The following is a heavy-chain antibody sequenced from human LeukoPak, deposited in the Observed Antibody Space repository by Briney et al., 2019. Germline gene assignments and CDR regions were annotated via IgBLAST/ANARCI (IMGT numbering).Heavy chain of an antibody. V-gene: IGHV1-69*04. CDR3: ASGNGGSDSYYYYYGMDV. J-gene: IGHJ6*02. CDR2: IIPILGIA. D-gene: IGHD1-26*01. Sequence: EAPVKVSCKASGGTFSSYAISWVRQAPGQGLEWMGRIIPILGIANYAQKFQGRVTITADKSTSTAYMELSSLRSEDTAVYYCASGNGGSDSYYYYYGMDVWGQGTTVTVSS. CDR1: GGTFSSYA.